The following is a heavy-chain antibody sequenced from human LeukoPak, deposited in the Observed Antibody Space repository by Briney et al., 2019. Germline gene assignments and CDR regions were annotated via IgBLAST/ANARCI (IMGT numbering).Heavy chain of an antibody. J-gene: IGHJ6*02. CDR2: ISWNSDSV. CDR3: ARAGGSRYYYAMDV. V-gene: IGHV3-9*01. Sequence: GGSLRLSCAASGFTFDDYGMHWVRQAPGKGLEWVSGISWNSDSVGYADSVKGRFTISRDNAENSLYLQMNSLRAEDTAFYYCARAGGSRYYYAMDVWGQGTTVTVSS. CDR1: GFTFDDYG. D-gene: IGHD3-16*01.